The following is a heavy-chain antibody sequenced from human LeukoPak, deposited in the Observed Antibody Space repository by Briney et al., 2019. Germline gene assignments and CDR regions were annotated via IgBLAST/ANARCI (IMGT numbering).Heavy chain of an antibody. J-gene: IGHJ4*02. CDR3: AKGVVVQAASGY. CDR2: ISGSGGST. Sequence: PGGSLRLSCAASGFTLSSYAMSWVRQAPGKGLEWVSAISGSGGSTYYADSVKGRFTISRDNSKNTLYLQMNSLRAEDMAVYYCAKGVVVQAASGYWGQGTLVTVSS. D-gene: IGHD2-2*01. CDR1: GFTLSSYA. V-gene: IGHV3-23*01.